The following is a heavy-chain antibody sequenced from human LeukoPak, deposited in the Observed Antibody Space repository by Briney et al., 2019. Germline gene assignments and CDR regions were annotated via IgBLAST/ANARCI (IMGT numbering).Heavy chain of an antibody. V-gene: IGHV4-59*01. J-gene: IGHJ4*02. D-gene: IGHD1-1*01. CDR2: IYYSGST. CDR3: VRVGTGTVDY. Sequence: SETLSLTCTVSGGSISNYYWGWIRQPPGKGLEWIGYIYYSGSTNYNPSLKSRVTISVDTSKNQFSLKLSSVTAADTAVYYCVRVGTGTVDYWGQGTLVTVSS. CDR1: GGSISNYY.